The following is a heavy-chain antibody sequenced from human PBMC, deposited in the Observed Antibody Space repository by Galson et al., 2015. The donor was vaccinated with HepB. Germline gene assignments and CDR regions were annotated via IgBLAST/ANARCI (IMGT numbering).Heavy chain of an antibody. CDR1: GFTFRDYW. D-gene: IGHD2-8*01. J-gene: IGHJ4*02. CDR3: ISSWYAFDY. Sequence: SQRLSCAASGFTFRDYWMHWVRQAPGKGLVWVSRIDNDGISTNYADSVKGRFTISRDNAKRTVYLQMNSLRVEDTAVYYCISSWYAFDYWGQGALVSVSS. CDR2: IDNDGIST. V-gene: IGHV3-74*01.